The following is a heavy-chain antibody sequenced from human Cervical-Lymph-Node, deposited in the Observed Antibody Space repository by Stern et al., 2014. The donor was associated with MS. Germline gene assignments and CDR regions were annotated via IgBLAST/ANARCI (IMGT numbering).Heavy chain of an antibody. CDR2: IFPGGSDI. Sequence: EVQLVESGPEVKRPGESLKISCQASGYTFTSYWIGWVRQMPGKGLEWIAIIFPGGSDIRYSPSFQGQVTISADKSSSTAYLQRNNLKASDTAIYYCARQRYFDYWGQGTLVTVSS. V-gene: IGHV5-51*01. J-gene: IGHJ4*02. CDR3: ARQRYFDY. CDR1: GYTFTSYW.